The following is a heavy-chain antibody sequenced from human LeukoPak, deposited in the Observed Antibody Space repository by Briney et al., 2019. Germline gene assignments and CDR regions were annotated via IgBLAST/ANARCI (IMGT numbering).Heavy chain of an antibody. CDR2: IYTSGST. CDR1: GGSIRSYY. J-gene: IGHJ6*02. V-gene: IGHV4-4*07. D-gene: IGHD3-9*01. CDR3: ARDPTYYDILTGHRLYYYGMDV. Sequence: SETLSLTCTVSGGSIRSYYWSWIRQPAGKGLEWIGRIYTSGSTNYNPSLKSRVTMSVDTSKNQFSLKLSSVTAADTAVYYCARDPTYYDILTGHRLYYYGMDVWGQGTTVTVSS.